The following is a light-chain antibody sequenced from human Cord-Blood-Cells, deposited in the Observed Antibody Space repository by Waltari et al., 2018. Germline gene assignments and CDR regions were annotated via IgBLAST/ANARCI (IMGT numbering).Light chain of an antibody. CDR2: EVS. J-gene: IGLJ3*02. CDR1: SSDVGSYNL. V-gene: IGLV2-23*02. Sequence: QSALTQPASVSGSPGQSITISSPGTSSDVGSYNLVSLYQQHPGKAPKLMIYEVSKRPSGVSNRFSGSKSGNTASLTISGLQAEDEADYYCCSYAGSSTWVFGGGTKLTVL. CDR3: CSYAGSSTWV.